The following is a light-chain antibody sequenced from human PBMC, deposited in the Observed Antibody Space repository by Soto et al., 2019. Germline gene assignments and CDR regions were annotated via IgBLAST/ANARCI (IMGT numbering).Light chain of an antibody. J-gene: IGKJ1*01. Sequence: DIQMTQSPSTLSASVVDRATITCRASQTISIWLAWYQQKAVKASDLLIYDASPLESGVPSRLSGSGSGTEFSLTISSLQPDDFATFYCQQYSSFSRTFGQGTKVDIK. CDR1: QTISIW. CDR3: QQYSSFSRT. CDR2: DAS. V-gene: IGKV1-5*01.